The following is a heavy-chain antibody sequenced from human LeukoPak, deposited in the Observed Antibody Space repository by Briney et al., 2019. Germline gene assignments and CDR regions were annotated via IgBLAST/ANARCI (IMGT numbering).Heavy chain of an antibody. Sequence: ASVTVSCKASGGTFSSYAINWVRQATGQGLEWMGWMNPNSGNTGYAQKFQGRVTMTRNTSISTAYMELSSLRSEDTAVYYCARGEATILCSNWGQGTLVTVSS. CDR3: ARGEATILCSN. J-gene: IGHJ4*02. CDR2: MNPNSGNT. D-gene: IGHD5-12*01. V-gene: IGHV1-8*02. CDR1: GGTFSSYA.